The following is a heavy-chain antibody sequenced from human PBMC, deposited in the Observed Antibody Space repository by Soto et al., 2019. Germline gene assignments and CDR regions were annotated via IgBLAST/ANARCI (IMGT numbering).Heavy chain of an antibody. D-gene: IGHD3-3*01. Sequence: EVQLVESGGGLVQPGGSLRLSCSASGFTFSSYAMHWVRQAPGKGLEYVSAISSNGGSTYYADSVKGRFTISRDNSKNTLYLQMSSLRAEDTAVYYCVNGPLHYDFWSGPLRNHAFDIWGQGTMVTVSS. V-gene: IGHV3-64D*08. CDR2: ISSNGGST. J-gene: IGHJ3*02. CDR1: GFTFSSYA. CDR3: VNGPLHYDFWSGPLRNHAFDI.